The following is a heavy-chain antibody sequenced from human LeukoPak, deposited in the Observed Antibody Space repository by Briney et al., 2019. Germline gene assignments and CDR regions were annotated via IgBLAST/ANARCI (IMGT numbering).Heavy chain of an antibody. Sequence: GGSLRLSCAASGFTFSDYYMSWIRQAPGKGLEWVSYISSSGSTIYYADSVKGRFTISRDNAKNSLYLQMNSLRAEDTAVYYCARRCSGSSCHKAHYYYYGMDVWGQGAAVTVSS. CDR3: ARRCSGSSCHKAHYYYYGMDV. D-gene: IGHD2-15*01. V-gene: IGHV3-11*01. J-gene: IGHJ6*02. CDR2: ISSSGSTI. CDR1: GFTFSDYY.